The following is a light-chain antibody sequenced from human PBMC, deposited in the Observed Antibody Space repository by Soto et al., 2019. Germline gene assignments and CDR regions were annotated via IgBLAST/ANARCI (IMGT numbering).Light chain of an antibody. CDR3: QHRHN. Sequence: EVVLTQSPATLSLSPGDRATLSCRASQSVSIDFAWYQQKPGQAPRLLIYDASNRATGIPARFSGSGSGTDFTLTNSSLEPEDFAVYYCQHRHNFGPGTKVDIK. CDR1: QSVSID. CDR2: DAS. V-gene: IGKV3-11*01. J-gene: IGKJ3*01.